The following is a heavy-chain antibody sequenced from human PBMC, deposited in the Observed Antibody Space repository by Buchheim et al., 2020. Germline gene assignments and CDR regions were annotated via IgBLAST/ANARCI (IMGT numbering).Heavy chain of an antibody. CDR1: GFTFSSYG. CDR2: TWYDGSNK. D-gene: IGHD1-7*01. Sequence: QVQLVESGGGVVQPGRSLRLSCAASGFTFSSYGMHWVRQAPGKGLEWVAVTWYDGSNKYYADSVKGRFTISRDNSKNTLYLQMNSLRAEDAAVYYCARFEHRELLVFDYWGQGALDTVSS. V-gene: IGHV3-33*01. CDR3: ARFEHRELLVFDY. J-gene: IGHJ4*02.